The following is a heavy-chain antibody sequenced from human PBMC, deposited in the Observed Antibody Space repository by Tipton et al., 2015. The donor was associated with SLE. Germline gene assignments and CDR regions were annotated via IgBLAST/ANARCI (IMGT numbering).Heavy chain of an antibody. J-gene: IGHJ4*02. CDR1: GGSISSGGYY. CDR2: IYYSGST. Sequence: ALSLTCTVSGGSISSGGYYWSWIRQHPGKGLVWIGYIYYSGSTYYNPFLKSRVNISVDTSKNQFSLKLSSVTAADTAVYYCARSSCSGGSCLFDYWGQGTLVTVSS. D-gene: IGHD2-15*01. CDR3: ARSSCSGGSCLFDY. V-gene: IGHV4-31*03.